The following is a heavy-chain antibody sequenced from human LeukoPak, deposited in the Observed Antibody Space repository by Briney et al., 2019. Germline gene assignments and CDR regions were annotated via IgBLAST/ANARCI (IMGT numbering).Heavy chain of an antibody. Sequence: QPGGSLRLSCAASGFTFSSYAMHWVRQAPGKGLEWVAVISYDGSNKYYADSVKGRFTISRDNSKNTLYLQMNSLRAEDTAVYYCARGADSSGYYPADYWGQGTLVTVSS. CDR1: GFTFSSYA. J-gene: IGHJ4*02. CDR2: ISYDGSNK. CDR3: ARGADSSGYYPADY. V-gene: IGHV3-30*04. D-gene: IGHD3-22*01.